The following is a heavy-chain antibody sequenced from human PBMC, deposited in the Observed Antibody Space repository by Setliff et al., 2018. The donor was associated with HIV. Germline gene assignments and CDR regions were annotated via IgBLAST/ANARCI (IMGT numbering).Heavy chain of an antibody. D-gene: IGHD2-2*01. J-gene: IGHJ4*02. Sequence: ASVKVSCKASGYTFTSYSMHWVRLAPGQRLGWMGWLRTGTGNTKYSQKFQGRVTITRDTSASTAYMELSRLRSEDTAVYYCARDDQSISTAYWGQGTLVTVSS. V-gene: IGHV1-3*04. CDR1: GYTFTSYS. CDR2: LRTGTGNT. CDR3: ARDDQSISTAY.